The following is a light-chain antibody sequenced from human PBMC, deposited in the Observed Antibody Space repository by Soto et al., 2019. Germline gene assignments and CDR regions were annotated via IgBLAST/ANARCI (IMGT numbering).Light chain of an antibody. CDR2: GNS. Sequence: QSVLTQPPSVSGAPGQRVTISCTGSSSNIGAGYDVHWYQQLPGTAPKLLIYGNSNRPSGVPDRFSGSKSGNTASLTVSGLQADDEAVYYCYSYAGRNIWVFGGGTKLTVL. V-gene: IGLV1-40*01. CDR1: SSNIGAGYD. CDR3: YSYAGRNIWV. J-gene: IGLJ3*02.